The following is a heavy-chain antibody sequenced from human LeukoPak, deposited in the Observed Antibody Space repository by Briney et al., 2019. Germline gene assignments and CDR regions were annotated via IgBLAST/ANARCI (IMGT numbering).Heavy chain of an antibody. D-gene: IGHD6-13*01. V-gene: IGHV3-23*01. CDR1: GFTFSSNV. CDR3: AKSSAGTEFDY. Sequence: PGGSLRLSCAASGFTFSSNVMIWVRQAPGKGLEWVSAISGSGGSTYYADSVKGRFTISRDNSKSTLYLQMNSLRAEDTAVYYCAKSSAGTEFDYWGQGTLVTVSS. J-gene: IGHJ4*02. CDR2: ISGSGGST.